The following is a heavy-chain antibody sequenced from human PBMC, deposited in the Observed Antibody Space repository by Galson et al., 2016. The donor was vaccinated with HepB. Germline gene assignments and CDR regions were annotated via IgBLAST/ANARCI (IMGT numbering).Heavy chain of an antibody. D-gene: IGHD2-2*01. J-gene: IGHJ6*04. CDR3: VQGSTAPAV. V-gene: IGHV3-23*01. Sequence: SLRLSCAASGLTFNNYGMTWVGQAPGKGLEVVSSISRSGDSTDYADSVKGRFIISRDNTKNTLSLQMNSLRAEDTAVYYCVQGSTAPAVWGKGTTVTVPS. CDR2: ISRSGDST. CDR1: GLTFNNYG.